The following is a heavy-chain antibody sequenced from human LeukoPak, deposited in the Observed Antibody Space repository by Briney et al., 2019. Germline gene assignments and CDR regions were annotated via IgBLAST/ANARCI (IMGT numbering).Heavy chain of an antibody. D-gene: IGHD3/OR15-3a*01. V-gene: IGHV3-23*01. J-gene: IGHJ5*02. Sequence: GGSLRLSCAASGFTFSSYAMSWVRQAPGKGLEWVSAISGSGGSTYYADSVKGRFTISRDNSKNTLYLQMNSLRAEDTAVYYCVKAPYGLNWFDPWGQGTLVTVSS. CDR3: VKAPYGLNWFDP. CDR1: GFTFSSYA. CDR2: ISGSGGST.